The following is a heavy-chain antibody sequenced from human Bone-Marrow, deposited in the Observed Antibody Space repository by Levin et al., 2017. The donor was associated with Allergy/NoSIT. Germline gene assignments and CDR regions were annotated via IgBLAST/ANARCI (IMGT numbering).Heavy chain of an antibody. D-gene: IGHD6-19*01. CDR2: INPDSGDT. V-gene: IGHV1-2*06. J-gene: IGHJ5*02. Sequence: ASVKVSCKASGYTFNGYYIHWVRQAPGQGLEWMGQINPDSGDTNYAQKFQDRVTMTRDTSISTAYLELSRLSSYDTAVYYFARQSYDSGWYSGLDPWGQGTLVTISS. CDR3: ARQSYDSGWYSGLDP. CDR1: GYTFNGYY.